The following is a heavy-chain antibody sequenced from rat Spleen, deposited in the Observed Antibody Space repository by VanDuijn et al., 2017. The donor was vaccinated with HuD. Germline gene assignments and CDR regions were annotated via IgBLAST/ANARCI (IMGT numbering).Heavy chain of an antibody. Sequence: EVQLVESDGGLVQPGRSLKLSCTASGFTLSDYYMAWVRQAPTKGLEWVATLSYDGGNTYYRDSVKGRFTVSRDNAKNTLYLQMDSLRSEDTATYYCAKEGDGGYSSYPNWFAYWGQGTLVTVSS. CDR1: GFTLSDYY. CDR3: AKEGDGGYSSYPNWFAY. J-gene: IGHJ3*01. V-gene: IGHV5-20*01. CDR2: LSYDGGNT. D-gene: IGHD1-8*01.